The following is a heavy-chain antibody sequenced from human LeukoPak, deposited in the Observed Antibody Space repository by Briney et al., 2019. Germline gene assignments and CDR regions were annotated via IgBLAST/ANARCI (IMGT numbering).Heavy chain of an antibody. J-gene: IGHJ5*02. CDR2: IYYSGST. V-gene: IGHV4-59*08. D-gene: IGHD6-25*01. Sequence: SETLSLTCTVSGGSISSHYWSWIRQPPGKGLEWIGYIYYSGSTNYNPSLKSRVTISVDTSKNQFSLKLSSVTAADTAVYYCASTDGYRRGGFDPWGQGTLVTVSS. CDR3: ASTDGYRRGGFDP. CDR1: GGSISSHY.